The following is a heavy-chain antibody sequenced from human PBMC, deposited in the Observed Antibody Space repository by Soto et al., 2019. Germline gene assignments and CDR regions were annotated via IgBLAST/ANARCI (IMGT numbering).Heavy chain of an antibody. D-gene: IGHD2-2*01. V-gene: IGHV4-39*01. J-gene: IGHJ6*02. Sequence: SETLSLTCTLGCVSIPSLNYSWRWSRDSSGKGLEWIGSINYSGNTYYNPSLTGRVTISVDTSQSQFSMKLTSMTAADTAVYFCVRLPGYCSGTSCYGYYVMDVWGQGTTVT. CDR1: CVSIPSLNYS. CDR2: INYSGNT. CDR3: VRLPGYCSGTSCYGYYVMDV.